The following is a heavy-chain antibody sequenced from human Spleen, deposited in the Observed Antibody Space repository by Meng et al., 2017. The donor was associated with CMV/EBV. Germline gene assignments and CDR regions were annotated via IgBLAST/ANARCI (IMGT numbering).Heavy chain of an antibody. Sequence: GESLKISCVVSGLTASISHMNWVRQAPGKGLEWVSVICPDGTHYAGFVKGRFTISRDNSKNTLYLQMNSLSAEDTAVYYCARDRGVFDHWGQGTLVTVSS. CDR2: ICPDGT. CDR3: ARDRGVFDH. CDR1: GLTASISH. V-gene: IGHV3-53*05. J-gene: IGHJ4*02.